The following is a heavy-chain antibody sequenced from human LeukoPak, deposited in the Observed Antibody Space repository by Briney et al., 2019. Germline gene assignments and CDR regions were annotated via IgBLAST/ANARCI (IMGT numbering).Heavy chain of an antibody. V-gene: IGHV3-64*01. J-gene: IGHJ4*02. CDR1: GFTFSSYA. CDR2: ISSNGGST. Sequence: GGSLRLSCAASGFTFSSYAMHWVRQAPGKGLEYVSAISSNGGSTYYANSVKGRFTISRDNSKNTLYLQMGSLRAEDMAVYYCARRPFDYWGQGTLVTVSS. CDR3: ARRPFDY.